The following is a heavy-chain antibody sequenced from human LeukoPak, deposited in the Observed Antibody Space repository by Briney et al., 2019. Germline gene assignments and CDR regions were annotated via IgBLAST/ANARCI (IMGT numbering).Heavy chain of an antibody. Sequence: SETLSLTCTVSGGSISSYYWSWIRQPPGKGLEGIGYIYYSGSTNYNPSLKSQVTISVDTSKNQFSLKLSSVTAADTAVYYCASDNYYYDSSGYSETWGQGTLVTVSS. CDR1: GGSISSYY. CDR2: IYYSGST. J-gene: IGHJ5*02. CDR3: ASDNYYYDSSGYSET. V-gene: IGHV4-59*01. D-gene: IGHD3-22*01.